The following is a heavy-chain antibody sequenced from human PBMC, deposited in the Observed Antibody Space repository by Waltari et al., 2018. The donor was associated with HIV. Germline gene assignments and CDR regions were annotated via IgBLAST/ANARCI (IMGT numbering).Heavy chain of an antibody. CDR1: GFHSSSFV. CDR3: AREAATAAGPLDF. V-gene: IGHV3-23*01. D-gene: IGHD3-3*01. J-gene: IGHJ4*02. CDR2: RGRGDSDT. Sequence: LQSGGGFVQPGGSLNVSCLVSGFHSSSFVVTWVRQGPGEGPEWVYARGRGDSDTQYVDLAKGRFVVSRDGPDNTIHLHMDNLTVGDTAIYFCAREAATAAGPLDFWGQGTLVTVSS.